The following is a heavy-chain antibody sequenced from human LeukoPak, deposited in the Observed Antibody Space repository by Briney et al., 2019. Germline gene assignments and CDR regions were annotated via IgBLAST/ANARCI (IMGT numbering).Heavy chain of an antibody. CDR3: SSTSLAWAGFDY. CDR1: GFTFSSYA. J-gene: IGHJ4*02. Sequence: GGSLRISCAASGFTFSSYAMSWVRQAPGKGLEWVSAISGSGGSTYYADSVKGRFGISRDNSKNTLYLQMNSLRAEDTAVYYCSSTSLAWAGFDYWGQGTLVTVSS. CDR2: ISGSGGST. V-gene: IGHV3-23*01. D-gene: IGHD2-2*01.